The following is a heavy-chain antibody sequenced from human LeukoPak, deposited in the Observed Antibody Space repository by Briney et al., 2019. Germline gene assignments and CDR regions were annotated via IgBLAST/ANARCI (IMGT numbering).Heavy chain of an antibody. V-gene: IGHV1-2*06. CDR2: INPNSGGT. CDR3: ARERKAAAGRGNWFDP. CDR1: GYTFTSYD. D-gene: IGHD6-13*01. Sequence: ASVKVSCKASGYTFTSYDINWVRQATGQGLEWMGRINPNSGGTNYAQKFQGRVTMTRDTSISTAYMELSRLRSDDTAVYYCARERKAAAGRGNWFDPWGQGTLVTVSS. J-gene: IGHJ5*02.